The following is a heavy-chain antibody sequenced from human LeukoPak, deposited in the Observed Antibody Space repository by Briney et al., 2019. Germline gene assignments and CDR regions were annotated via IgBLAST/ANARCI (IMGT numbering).Heavy chain of an antibody. V-gene: IGHV3-23*01. J-gene: IGHJ4*02. CDR1: GFTFSSYA. CDR2: ISGSGGIT. CDR3: AKVWAGSTGYYFDY. D-gene: IGHD3-22*01. Sequence: GGSLRLSCAASGFTFSSYAMSWVHQAPGKGLEWVSAISGSGGITYYADSVQGRFTISRDNSKDTLYLQMNSLRAEDTAVFYCAKVWAGSTGYYFDYWGQGTLVTVSS.